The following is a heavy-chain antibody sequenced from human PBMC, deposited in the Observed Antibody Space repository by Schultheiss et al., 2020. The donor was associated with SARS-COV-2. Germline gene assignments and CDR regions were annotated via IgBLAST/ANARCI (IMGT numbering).Heavy chain of an antibody. J-gene: IGHJ4*02. CDR2: IYYSGST. CDR1: GGSISSYY. Sequence: SQTLSLTCTVSGGSISSYYWSWIRQPPGKGLEWTGYIYYSGSTNYNPSLKSRVTISVDTSKNQFSLKLSSVTAADTAVYYCARNGHRRGYFDYWGQGALVTVSS. D-gene: IGHD2-8*01. V-gene: IGHV4-59*12. CDR3: ARNGHRRGYFDY.